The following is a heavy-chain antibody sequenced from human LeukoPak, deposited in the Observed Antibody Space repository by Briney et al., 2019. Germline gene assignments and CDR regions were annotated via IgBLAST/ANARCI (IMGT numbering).Heavy chain of an antibody. V-gene: IGHV3-9*01. CDR1: GFTFEDYT. J-gene: IGHJ4*02. CDR3: AKGGNTANFDY. D-gene: IGHD5-18*01. CDR2: ISWNFGPL. Sequence: GGSLRLSCAASGFTFEDYTMHWVRQAPGKGLEWVSGISWNFGPLGYADSVRGRFTVSRDNAKNSLYLQMNSLTSEDTAVYYCAKGGNTANFDYWGQGTLVTVSS.